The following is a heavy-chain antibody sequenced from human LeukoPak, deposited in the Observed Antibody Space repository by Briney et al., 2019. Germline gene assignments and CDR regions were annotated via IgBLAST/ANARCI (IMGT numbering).Heavy chain of an antibody. CDR2: IYYSGST. V-gene: IGHV4-39*07. CDR1: GGSISSSSYY. J-gene: IGHJ4*02. Sequence: SETLSLTCTVSGGSISSSSYYWGWIRQPPGKGLEWIGSIYYSGSTYYNPSLKSRVTISVDTSKNQFSLKLSSVTAADTAVYYCARDWGPYGRGGYSDPTILDYWGQGTLVPVSS. D-gene: IGHD1-26*01. CDR3: ARDWGPYGRGGYSDPTILDY.